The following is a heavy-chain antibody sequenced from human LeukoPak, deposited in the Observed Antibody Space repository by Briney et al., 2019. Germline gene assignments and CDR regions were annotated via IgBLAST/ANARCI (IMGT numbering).Heavy chain of an antibody. Sequence: GGSLRLSCAASGFTFSSYNMNWVRQAPGKGLEWVSSISSSSSYIYYADSVKGRFTISRDNSKNTLYLQMNSLRAEDTAVHYCAKVGYYHDSSGYYLDYFDYWGQGTLVTVSS. CDR3: AKVGYYHDSSGYYLDYFDY. V-gene: IGHV3-21*04. CDR2: ISSSSSYI. D-gene: IGHD3-22*01. CDR1: GFTFSSYN. J-gene: IGHJ4*02.